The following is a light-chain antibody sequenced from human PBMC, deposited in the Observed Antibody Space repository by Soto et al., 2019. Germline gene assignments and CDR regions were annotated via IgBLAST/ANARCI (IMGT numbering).Light chain of an antibody. CDR2: GAF. J-gene: IGKJ1*01. Sequence: EIVLTQSPGTLSLSPGERATLSCRASQSVSNNYLAWYQQKSGQAPRLLIYGAFSRANGIPVRFSGSASGTDFTLIISRLEPEDVAVYYCQQYGSLPKTFXQATKADI. V-gene: IGKV3-20*01. CDR1: QSVSNNY. CDR3: QQYGSLPKT.